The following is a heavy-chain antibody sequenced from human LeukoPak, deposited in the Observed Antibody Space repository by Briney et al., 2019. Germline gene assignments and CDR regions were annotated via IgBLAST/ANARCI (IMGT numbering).Heavy chain of an antibody. D-gene: IGHD5-18*01. CDR1: GFTFSSYA. V-gene: IGHV3-23*01. CDR2: ISGSGYST. Sequence: GGSLRLSCAASGFTFSSYALSWVRQAPGKGLEWVSAISGSGYSTYYADSVKGRFTISRDNSKNTLYLQMNSLRAEDTAVYYCARGRLDTAMVPYVNWFDPWGQGTLVIVSS. J-gene: IGHJ5*02. CDR3: ARGRLDTAMVPYVNWFDP.